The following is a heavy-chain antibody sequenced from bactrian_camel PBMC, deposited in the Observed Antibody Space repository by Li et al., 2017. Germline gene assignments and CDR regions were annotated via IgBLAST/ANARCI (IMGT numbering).Heavy chain of an antibody. CDR1: GDNVDKYC. CDR3: AANQGIGGALCYDIVVFSH. J-gene: IGHJ4*01. D-gene: IGHD3*01. V-gene: IGHV3S55*01. Sequence: VQLVESGGGSVQAGESLRLSCTASGDNVDKYCLGWYRQAPGKEREGVATIETDGTTIYADSVKDRFTISKGNAKNTLYLQMNSLQPEDTAMYYCAANQGIGGALCYDIVVFSHWGQGTQVTVS. CDR2: IETDGTT.